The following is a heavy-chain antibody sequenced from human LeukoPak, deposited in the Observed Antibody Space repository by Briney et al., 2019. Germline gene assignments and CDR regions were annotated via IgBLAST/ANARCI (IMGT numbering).Heavy chain of an antibody. D-gene: IGHD1-26*01. CDR1: GGTFSSYA. CDR2: IIPIFGTA. V-gene: IGHV1-69*13. J-gene: IGHJ4*02. CDR3: AKDLAWELLKGINAEDY. Sequence: GASVKVSCKASGGTFSSYAISWVRQAPGQGLEWMGGIIPIFGTANYAQKFQGRVTITADESTSTAYMELNSLRAEDTAVYYCAKDLAWELLKGINAEDYWGQGTLVTVSS.